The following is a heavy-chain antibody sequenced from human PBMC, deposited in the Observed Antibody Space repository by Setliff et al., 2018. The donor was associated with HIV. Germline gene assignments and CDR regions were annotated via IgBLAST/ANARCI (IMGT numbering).Heavy chain of an antibody. D-gene: IGHD4-17*01. J-gene: IGHJ6*03. V-gene: IGHV1-18*01. CDR3: AKTTPQPHYYYYVDV. CDR2: IGASNGNT. CDR1: GYIFSTYG. Sequence: ASAKVSCKASGYIFSTYGISWVRQAPGQGLEWMGWIGASNGNTHYAQKVQGRVTLTTDTSTNTAYMELRSLRSDDAAVYYCAKTTPQPHYYYYVDVWGKGTTVTASS.